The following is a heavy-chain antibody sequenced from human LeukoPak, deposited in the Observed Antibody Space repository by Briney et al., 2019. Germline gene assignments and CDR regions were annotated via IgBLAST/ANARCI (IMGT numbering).Heavy chain of an antibody. J-gene: IGHJ1*01. V-gene: IGHV3-23*01. D-gene: IGHD2-21*02. CDR3: ARNGRDYCGGDCYADRTFQH. CDR2: ISGSGGST. CDR1: GFTFSSYA. Sequence: GGSLRLSCAASGFTFSSYAMSWVRQAPGKGLEWVSAISGSGGSTYYADSVKGRFTISRDNSKNTLYLQMNSLRAEDTAVYYCARNGRDYCGGDCYADRTFQHWGQGTLVTVSS.